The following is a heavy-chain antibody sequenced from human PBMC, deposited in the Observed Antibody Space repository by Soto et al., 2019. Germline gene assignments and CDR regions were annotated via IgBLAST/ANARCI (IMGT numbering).Heavy chain of an antibody. Sequence: QLQLQESGPGLVKPSETLSLTCTVSGGSISSSNYYWGWIRQPPGKGLEWIGSIYYSGSTYYNPSLKSRVTISGDTSKNQFSLKLSSVTAADTAVYYWASLLYCSSTSCYYYYGMDVWGQGTTVTVSS. CDR2: IYYSGST. CDR3: ASLLYCSSTSCYYYYGMDV. D-gene: IGHD2-2*01. J-gene: IGHJ6*02. V-gene: IGHV4-39*01. CDR1: GGSISSSNYY.